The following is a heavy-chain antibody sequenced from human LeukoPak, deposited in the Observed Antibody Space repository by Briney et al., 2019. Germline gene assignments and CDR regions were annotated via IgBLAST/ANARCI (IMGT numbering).Heavy chain of an antibody. CDR3: ARDKASGSDFDY. Sequence: QPGGSLRLSCAASGFTFSSYAMHWVRQAPGKGLEWVAVISYDGSNKYYADSVKGRFTISRDNSKNTLYLQMNSLRAEDTAAYYCARDKASGSDFDYWGQGTLVTVSS. CDR2: ISYDGSNK. J-gene: IGHJ4*02. D-gene: IGHD1-26*01. V-gene: IGHV3-30-3*01. CDR1: GFTFSSYA.